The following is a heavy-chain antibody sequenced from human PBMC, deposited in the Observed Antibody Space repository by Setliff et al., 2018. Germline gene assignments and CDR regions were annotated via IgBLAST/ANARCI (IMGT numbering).Heavy chain of an antibody. CDR2: VDPEDGET. D-gene: IGHD6-19*01. J-gene: IGHJ4*02. CDR1: GGTFSSYV. CDR3: ATGLAGTRVFDY. Sequence: ASVKVSCKASGGTFSSYVISWVQQAPGKGLEWMGRVDPEDGETIYAEKFQGRVTITADTSTDTAYMELSSLRSEDTAVYYCATGLAGTRVFDYWGQGTLVTVSS. V-gene: IGHV1-69-2*01.